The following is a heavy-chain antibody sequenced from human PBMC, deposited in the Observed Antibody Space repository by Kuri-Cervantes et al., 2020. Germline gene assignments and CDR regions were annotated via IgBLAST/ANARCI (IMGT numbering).Heavy chain of an antibody. D-gene: IGHD3-16*01. CDR3: ARVGRAVWEENAFDI. V-gene: IGHV1-69*05. J-gene: IGHJ3*02. CDR2: IIPIFGTA. Sequence: SVKVSCKASGYTFTSYDVNWVRQAPGQGLEWMGGIIPIFGTANYAQKFQGRVTITTDESTSTAYMELSSLRSEDTAVYYCARVGRAVWEENAFDIWGQGTMVTVSS. CDR1: GYTFTSYD.